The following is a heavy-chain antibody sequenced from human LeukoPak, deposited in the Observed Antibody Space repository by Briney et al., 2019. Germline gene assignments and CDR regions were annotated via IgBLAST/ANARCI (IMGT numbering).Heavy chain of an antibody. J-gene: IGHJ3*02. CDR2: IYYSGST. CDR1: GGSISSHY. D-gene: IGHD3-10*01. CDR3: ARGSDGELWFGELLHAFDI. V-gene: IGHV4-59*08. Sequence: SETLSLTCTVSGGSISSHYWSWIRQPPGKGLEWIGYIYYSGSTNYNPSLKSRVTISVDTSKNQFSLKLSSVTAADTAVYYCARGSDGELWFGELLHAFDIWGQGTMVTVSS.